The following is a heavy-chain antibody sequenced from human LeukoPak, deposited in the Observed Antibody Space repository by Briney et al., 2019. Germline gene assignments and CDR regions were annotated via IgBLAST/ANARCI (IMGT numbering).Heavy chain of an antibody. Sequence: PSETLSLTCTVSGGSISSGGYSWSWIRQHPGKGLEWIGYTYYSGSTYYNPSLKSRVTISVDTSKNQFSLKLSSVTAADTAVYYCARAIITMIVVGPMDVWGQGTTVTVSS. J-gene: IGHJ6*02. CDR1: GGSISSGGYS. V-gene: IGHV4-31*03. CDR3: ARAIITMIVVGPMDV. CDR2: TYYSGST. D-gene: IGHD3-22*01.